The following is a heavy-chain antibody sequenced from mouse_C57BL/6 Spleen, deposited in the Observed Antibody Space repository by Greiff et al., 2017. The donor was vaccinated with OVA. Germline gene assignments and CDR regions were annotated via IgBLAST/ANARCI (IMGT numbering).Heavy chain of an antibody. V-gene: IGHV1-52*01. Sequence: QVQLQQPGAELVRPGSSVKLSCKASGYTFTSYWMHWVKQRPIQGLEWIGNIDTSDSETHYNQKFKDKATFTVDKSSSTAYMQLSSLTSEDSAVYYCARSTTVVATGYFDVWGTGTTVTVSS. CDR2: IDTSDSET. CDR1: GYTFTSYW. J-gene: IGHJ1*03. D-gene: IGHD1-1*01. CDR3: ARSTTVVATGYFDV.